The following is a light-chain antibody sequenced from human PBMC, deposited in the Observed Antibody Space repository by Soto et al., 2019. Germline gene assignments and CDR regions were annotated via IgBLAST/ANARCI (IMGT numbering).Light chain of an antibody. CDR1: QSISSY. Sequence: EIVLTQSPATLSLSPGERATLSCRASQSISSYLAWYQQKPGQAPRLLIYDTSNRATGIPARFSGSGSGTAFTLTTTSLEPEDFAIYYCQQRSNWPPLYTFGQGTKLEIK. CDR3: QQRSNWPPLYT. J-gene: IGKJ2*01. CDR2: DTS. V-gene: IGKV3-11*01.